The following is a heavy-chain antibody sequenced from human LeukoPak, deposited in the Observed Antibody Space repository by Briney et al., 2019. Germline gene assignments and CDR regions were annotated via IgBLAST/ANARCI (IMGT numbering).Heavy chain of an antibody. CDR1: GFTFSSYS. J-gene: IGHJ6*03. CDR3: AREEYSSGWYHYYYMDV. V-gene: IGHV3-21*01. Sequence: GESLKISCAASGFTFSSYSMNWVRQAPGKGLEWVSSISSSSSYIYYADSVKGRFTISRDNAKNSLYLQMNSLRAEDTAVYYCAREEYSSGWYHYYYMDVWGKGTTVTVSS. D-gene: IGHD6-19*01. CDR2: ISSSSSYI.